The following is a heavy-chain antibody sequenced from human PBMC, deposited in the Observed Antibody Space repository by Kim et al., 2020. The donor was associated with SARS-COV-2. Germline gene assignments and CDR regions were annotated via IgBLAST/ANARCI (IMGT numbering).Heavy chain of an antibody. CDR1: GGSISSYY. Sequence: SETLSLTCTVSGGSISSYYWSWIRQPAGKGLEWIGRIYTSGSTNYNPSLKSRVTMSVDTSKNQFSLKLSSVTAADTAVYYCAREADTAMPYYYYYMDVWGKGNTVTVSS. CDR2: IYTSGST. CDR3: AREADTAMPYYYYYMDV. J-gene: IGHJ6*03. V-gene: IGHV4-4*07. D-gene: IGHD5-18*01.